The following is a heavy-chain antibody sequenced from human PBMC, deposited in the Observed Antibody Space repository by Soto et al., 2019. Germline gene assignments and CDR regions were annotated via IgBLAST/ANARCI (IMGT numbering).Heavy chain of an antibody. V-gene: IGHV3-48*02. Sequence: VSLRLSCAASGFSLRSRSMNWVRQAPGKGLEWVSYISSSSSTIYYTDSVKGRFTISRDNAKNSLYLHMNSLRDEDTAVYYCARGELDRTIDYWGQGTQVTVSS. D-gene: IGHD1-1*01. J-gene: IGHJ4*02. CDR3: ARGELDRTIDY. CDR2: ISSSSSTI. CDR1: GFSLRSRS.